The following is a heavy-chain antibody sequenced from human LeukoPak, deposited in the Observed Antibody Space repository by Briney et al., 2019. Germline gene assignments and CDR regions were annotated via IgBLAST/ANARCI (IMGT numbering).Heavy chain of an antibody. CDR1: GGSLSGYY. CDR3: ARGLLRIMITFGGAPRAFDI. J-gene: IGHJ3*02. V-gene: IGHV4-34*01. D-gene: IGHD3-16*01. Sequence: PSETLSLTCAVYGGSLSGYYWSWIRQPPGKGLEWIGEINHSGSTNYNPSLKSRVTISVDTSKNQFSLKLSSVTAADTAVYYCARGLLRIMITFGGAPRAFDIWGQGTMVTVSS. CDR2: INHSGST.